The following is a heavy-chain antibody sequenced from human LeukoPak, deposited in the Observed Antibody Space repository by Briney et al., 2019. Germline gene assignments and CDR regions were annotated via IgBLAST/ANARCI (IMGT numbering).Heavy chain of an antibody. J-gene: IGHJ4*02. CDR1: GGSIGSNY. Sequence: PSETLSLTCTVSGGSIGSNYWTWIRQPPGKGLEYIGYIYYTGGTNYNPSLKSRVTISVDTSKNQFSLKLTSVTAADTAVYYCARHAGYSSSQVDYWGQGTLVTVSS. CDR3: ARHAGYSSSQVDY. D-gene: IGHD6-13*01. V-gene: IGHV4-59*08. CDR2: IYYTGGT.